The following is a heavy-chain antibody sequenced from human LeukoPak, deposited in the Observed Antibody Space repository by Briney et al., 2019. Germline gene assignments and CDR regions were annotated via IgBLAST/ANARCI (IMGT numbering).Heavy chain of an antibody. J-gene: IGHJ4*02. CDR1: GSTLTALS. CDR2: FDPEDGET. D-gene: IGHD3-22*01. V-gene: IGHV1-24*01. CDR3: ATYSAPVYYDDSGYPVPFDS. Sequence: ASVKVSCKVSGSTLTALSIHWVRQAPGKGLEWMGGFDPEDGETVYAQKFQGRVTLTEDTSADTAYMELSSLRSEDTAVYYCATYSAPVYYDDSGYPVPFDSWGQGALVTVSS.